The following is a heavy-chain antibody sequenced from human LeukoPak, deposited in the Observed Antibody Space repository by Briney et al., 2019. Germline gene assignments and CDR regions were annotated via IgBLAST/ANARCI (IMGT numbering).Heavy chain of an antibody. J-gene: IGHJ5*02. Sequence: ASVKVSCKASGYTFTSYAMHWVRQAPGQRLEWMGWINAGNGNTKYSQKFQGRVTITRDTSASTAYMELSGLRSEDTAVYYCARDRRAVAGKGTWFDPWGQGTLVTVSS. CDR2: INAGNGNT. V-gene: IGHV1-3*01. CDR1: GYTFTSYA. CDR3: ARDRRAVAGKGTWFDP. D-gene: IGHD6-19*01.